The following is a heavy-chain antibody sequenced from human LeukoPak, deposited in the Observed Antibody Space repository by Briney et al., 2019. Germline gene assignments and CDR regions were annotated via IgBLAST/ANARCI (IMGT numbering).Heavy chain of an antibody. Sequence: ASVKVSCKASGYTFTGYYIHWVRQAPGQGLEWMGWINPNSGGTNYAQKFQGRVTMTRDTSISTAYMELSRLRSDDTAVYYCARDLSITMVRGVVNWFDPWGQGTLVTVSS. D-gene: IGHD3-10*01. J-gene: IGHJ5*02. V-gene: IGHV1-2*02. CDR3: ARDLSITMVRGVVNWFDP. CDR1: GYTFTGYY. CDR2: INPNSGGT.